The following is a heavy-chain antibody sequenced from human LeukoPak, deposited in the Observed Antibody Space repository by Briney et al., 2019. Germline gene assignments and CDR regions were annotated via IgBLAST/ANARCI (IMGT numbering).Heavy chain of an antibody. Sequence: SHTLSLTCALSGGSVSTYRVAWMCIRPSPSRGLEWLGKIYYRSKWYNDYAVSEKSRITINPDTSKNQFSLQLSSVTPEDTAVYYCARVKDGGSTAYGGQGTPATVP. D-gene: IGHD1-26*01. V-gene: IGHV6-1*01. CDR3: ARVKDGGSTAY. CDR1: GGSVSTYRVA. J-gene: IGHJ4*02. CDR2: IYYRSKWYN.